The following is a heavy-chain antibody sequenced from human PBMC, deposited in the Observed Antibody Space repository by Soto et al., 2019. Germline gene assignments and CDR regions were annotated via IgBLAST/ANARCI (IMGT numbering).Heavy chain of an antibody. V-gene: IGHV4-61*08. J-gene: IGHJ5*02. CDR1: GGSVSSGGYY. CDR3: ARGRSSGYYSDWFDP. D-gene: IGHD3-22*01. Sequence: QVQLQESGPGLVKPSETLSLTCTVSGGSVSSGGYYWSWIRQPPGKGLEWIGYIYHSGSTYYNPSLKSRVTISVDRSKNQFSLKLSSVTAADTAVYYCARGRSSGYYSDWFDPWGQGTLVTVSS. CDR2: IYHSGST.